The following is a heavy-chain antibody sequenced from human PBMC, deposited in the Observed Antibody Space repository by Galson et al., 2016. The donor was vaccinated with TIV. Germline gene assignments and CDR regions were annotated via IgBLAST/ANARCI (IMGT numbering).Heavy chain of an antibody. D-gene: IGHD3-22*01. Sequence: KVSCKGSGYNFTNYWISWVRQMPGKGLEWMGRIDPSDSYTNYSPSFQGHVTISVDKSISTAYLQWSSLKASDTAMYYCARLGYYHDSSGHPYWGQGTLVTVSS. CDR2: IDPSDSYT. CDR3: ARLGYYHDSSGHPY. J-gene: IGHJ4*02. CDR1: GYNFTNYW. V-gene: IGHV5-10-1*01.